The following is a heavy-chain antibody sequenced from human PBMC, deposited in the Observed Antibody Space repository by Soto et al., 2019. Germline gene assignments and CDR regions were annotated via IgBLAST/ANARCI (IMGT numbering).Heavy chain of an antibody. CDR1: GFTFSSYA. Sequence: GGSLRLSSAASGFTFSSYAMNWVRQAPGKGLEWVSAISGSGGSTYYADSVKGRFTISSDNSKNTLYLQMNSLRAEDTAVYYCAKDPGVTMVRGNWFDPWGQGTLVTVSS. CDR3: AKDPGVTMVRGNWFDP. V-gene: IGHV3-23*01. D-gene: IGHD3-10*01. J-gene: IGHJ5*02. CDR2: ISGSGGST.